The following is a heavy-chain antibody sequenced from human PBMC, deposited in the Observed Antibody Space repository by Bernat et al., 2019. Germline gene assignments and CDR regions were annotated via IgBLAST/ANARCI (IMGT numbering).Heavy chain of an antibody. CDR1: GGTFSSYT. CDR2: FIPILGIA. Sequence: QVQLVQSGAEVKKPGSSVKVSCKASGGTFSSYTISWVRPSPGQGHEWMGRFIPILGIANYAQKFQGRVTITADKSTSTAYMELSRLRSEDTAVDYCAREAVAGTGVDYWGQGTLVTVSS. J-gene: IGHJ4*02. V-gene: IGHV1-69*02. D-gene: IGHD6-19*01. CDR3: AREAVAGTGVDY.